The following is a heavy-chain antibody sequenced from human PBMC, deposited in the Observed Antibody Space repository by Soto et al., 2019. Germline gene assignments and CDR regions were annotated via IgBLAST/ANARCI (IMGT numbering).Heavy chain of an antibody. D-gene: IGHD4-4*01. CDR3: ARGPRQWSSNYDSGNMDV. V-gene: IGHV3-74*01. Sequence: GGSLRLSCAASGFTFSNYWMHWVRQAPGKGLVWVSRTDSDGSTTTYADSVNGRFTISRDNTKNTLNLQMNSLRAEDTAVYFCARGPRQWSSNYDSGNMDVWGKGTTVTVSS. J-gene: IGHJ6*03. CDR1: GFTFSNYW. CDR2: TDSDGSTT.